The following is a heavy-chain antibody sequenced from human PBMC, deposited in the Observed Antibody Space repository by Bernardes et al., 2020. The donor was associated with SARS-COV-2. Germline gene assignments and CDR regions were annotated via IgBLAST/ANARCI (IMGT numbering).Heavy chain of an antibody. CDR3: ARGGGYYYGSGSYWSPRFAFDI. D-gene: IGHD3-10*01. V-gene: IGHV4-34*01. J-gene: IGHJ3*02. Sequence: SETLSLTCAVYGGSFSGYYWSWIRQPPGKGLEWIGEINHSGSTNYNPSLKSRVTISVDTSKNQFSLKLSSVTAADTAVYYCARGGGYYYGSGSYWSPRFAFDIWGQGTMVTVSS. CDR2: INHSGST. CDR1: GGSFSGYY.